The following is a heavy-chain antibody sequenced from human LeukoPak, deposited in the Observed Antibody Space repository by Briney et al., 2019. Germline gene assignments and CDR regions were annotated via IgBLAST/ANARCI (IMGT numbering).Heavy chain of an antibody. J-gene: IGHJ5*02. CDR3: ARDLVTNWFDP. CDR2: INTNTGNP. V-gene: IGHV7-4-1*02. D-gene: IGHD2-21*02. CDR1: GYTFTSYA. Sequence: ASVKVSCKASGYTFTSYAMNWVRQAPGQGLEWMGWINTNTGNPAYAQGFTGRFVFSLDTSVSTAYLQISSLEAEDTAVYYCARDLVTNWFDPWGQGTLVTVSS.